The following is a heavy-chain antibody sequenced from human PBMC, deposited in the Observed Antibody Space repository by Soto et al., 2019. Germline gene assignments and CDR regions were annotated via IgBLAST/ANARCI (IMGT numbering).Heavy chain of an antibody. V-gene: IGHV3-33*01. CDR2: LRDDADDA. Sequence: QVQLMESGGGVVQPGRSLRLSCAASAFTLSDYGMHWVRQAPGKGLEWVAVLRDDADDAYYADSVKGRFIISRDNSKNTLFLQMSSLRADDTAVYFCARPYSSNSNWSDPWGQGTLVTVSS. CDR1: AFTLSDYG. CDR3: ARPYSSNSNWSDP. J-gene: IGHJ5*02. D-gene: IGHD6-19*01.